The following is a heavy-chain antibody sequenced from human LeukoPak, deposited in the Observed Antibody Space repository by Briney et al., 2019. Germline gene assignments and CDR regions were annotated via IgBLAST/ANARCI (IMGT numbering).Heavy chain of an antibody. CDR3: ARGPPNWGYDY. D-gene: IGHD7-27*01. CDR1: GYTLTSYY. V-gene: IGHV1-46*01. Sequence: ASVKVSCKASGYTLTSYYLHWVRQAPGQGLEWMAIINPSGDTTSHAQKFQGRVTMTRDTSASTVYMELSSLRSDDTAVYYCARGPPNWGYDYWGPGTLVTVSS. J-gene: IGHJ4*02. CDR2: INPSGDTT.